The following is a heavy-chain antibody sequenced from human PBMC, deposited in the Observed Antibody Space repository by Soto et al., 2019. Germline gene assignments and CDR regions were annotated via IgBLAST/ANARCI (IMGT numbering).Heavy chain of an antibody. CDR2: IGSKGETYAT. CDR1: GFRFGASA. CDR3: TTDNYYDSSGYPVDAFDI. Sequence: PGGSLRLSCAASGFRFGASALQWVRQASGKGLEWLGRIGSKGETYATAYAASVKGRFTISRDDSKNTLYLQMNSLKTEDTAVYYCTTDNYYDSSGYPVDAFDIWGQGTMVTVSS. V-gene: IGHV3-73*01. J-gene: IGHJ3*02. D-gene: IGHD3-22*01.